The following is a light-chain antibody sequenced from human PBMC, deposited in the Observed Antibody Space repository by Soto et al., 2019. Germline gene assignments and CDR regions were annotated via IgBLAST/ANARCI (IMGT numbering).Light chain of an antibody. Sequence: DIQMTQSPSSLSASVGDRVTITCRASQTVRTYLNWYQQKPGKAPTLLVYAASTLESAVPPRFSGAGSETDFTLTIIGLQPEDFATYYCQQTFSTPITFGQGTRLE. CDR2: AAS. CDR3: QQTFSTPIT. J-gene: IGKJ5*01. CDR1: QTVRTY. V-gene: IGKV1-39*01.